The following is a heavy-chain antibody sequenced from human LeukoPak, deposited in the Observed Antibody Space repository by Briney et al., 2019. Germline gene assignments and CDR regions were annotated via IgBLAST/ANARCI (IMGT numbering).Heavy chain of an antibody. CDR1: GGSISSYY. CDR2: IYYSGST. Sequence: PSETLPLTCTVSGGSISSYYWSWIRQPPGKGLEWIGYIYYSGSTNYNPSLKSRVTMSVDTSKNQFSLKLSSVTAADTAVYYCARDRRTIGDFWSGFDYWGQGTLVTVSS. D-gene: IGHD3-3*01. J-gene: IGHJ4*02. V-gene: IGHV4-59*01. CDR3: ARDRRTIGDFWSGFDY.